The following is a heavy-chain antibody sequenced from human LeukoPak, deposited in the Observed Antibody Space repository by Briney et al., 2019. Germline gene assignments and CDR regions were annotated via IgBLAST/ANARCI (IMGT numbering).Heavy chain of an antibody. V-gene: IGHV3-23*01. Sequence: GGSLGLSCAASGFTFSSYAMSWVRQAPGKGLEWVSAISGSGGSTYYADSVKGRFTISRDNSKNTLYLQMNSLRAEDTAVYYCAKEGGYCSSTSCYPYYFDYWGQGTLVTVSS. J-gene: IGHJ4*02. CDR2: ISGSGGST. CDR3: AKEGGYCSSTSCYPYYFDY. D-gene: IGHD2-2*01. CDR1: GFTFSSYA.